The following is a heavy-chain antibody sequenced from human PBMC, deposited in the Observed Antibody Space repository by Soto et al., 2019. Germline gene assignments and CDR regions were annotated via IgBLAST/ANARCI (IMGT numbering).Heavy chain of an antibody. CDR2: IIPIFGTA. J-gene: IGHJ6*02. CDR1: GGTFSSYA. V-gene: IGHV1-69*01. CDR3: ARGSRGIVLGRYYVYGMDV. Sequence: QVQLVQSGAEVKKPGSSVKVSCKASGGTFSSYAISWVRQAPGQGLEWMGGIIPIFGTANYAQKFQGRVTRTGGEPPSTAYMERGSRRSEDTAVYYCARGSRGIVLGRYYVYGMDVWGHGPTVTLSS. D-gene: IGHD1-26*01.